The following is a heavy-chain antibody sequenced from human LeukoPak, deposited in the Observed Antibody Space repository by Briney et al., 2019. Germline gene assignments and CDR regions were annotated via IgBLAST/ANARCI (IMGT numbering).Heavy chain of an antibody. D-gene: IGHD2/OR15-2a*01. CDR1: GFTFSNYG. V-gene: IGHV3-23*01. CDR2: ISGSGGST. CDR3: ANLIGSN. Sequence: PGGSLRLSCAASGFTFSNYGMSWVRQAPGKGLEWVSAISGSGGSTYYADSVKGRFTISRDNSKNTLYLQMNSPRVEDTAVYYCANLIGSNWGQGTLVTVSS. J-gene: IGHJ4*02.